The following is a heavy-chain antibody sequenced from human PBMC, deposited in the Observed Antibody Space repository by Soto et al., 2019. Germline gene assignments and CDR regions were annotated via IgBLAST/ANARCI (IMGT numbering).Heavy chain of an antibody. Sequence: SETLSLTCTVSGGSISSGDYYWSWIRQPPGKGLEWIGYIYYSGSTYYNPSLKSRVTISVDTSKNQFSLKLSSVTAADTAVYYCASLHYYDSSGSGYWGQGTLVTVS. V-gene: IGHV4-30-4*01. CDR1: GGSISSGDYY. J-gene: IGHJ4*02. CDR3: ASLHYYDSSGSGY. CDR2: IYYSGST. D-gene: IGHD3-22*01.